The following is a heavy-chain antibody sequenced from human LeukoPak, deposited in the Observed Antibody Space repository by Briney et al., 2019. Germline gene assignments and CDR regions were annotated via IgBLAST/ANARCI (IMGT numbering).Heavy chain of an antibody. CDR3: VRAERLYCSGGSCYSGEWDV. CDR2: ISYDGSNK. Sequence: GGSLRLSCAASGFTFSSYAMHWVRQAPGKGLEWVALISYDGSNKYFADSAKGRFTISRDNSKNTLYLQMNSLRAEDTAVYYCVRAERLYCSGGSCYSGEWDVWGKGITVTVSS. CDR1: GFTFSSYA. D-gene: IGHD2-15*01. J-gene: IGHJ6*04. V-gene: IGHV3-30*04.